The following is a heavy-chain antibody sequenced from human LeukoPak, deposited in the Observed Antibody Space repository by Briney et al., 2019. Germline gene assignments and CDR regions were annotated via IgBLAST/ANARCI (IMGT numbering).Heavy chain of an antibody. V-gene: IGHV3-23*01. CDR2: ISGSGGST. J-gene: IGHJ5*02. CDR1: GFTFSSYG. Sequence: PGGSLRLSCAASGFTFSSYGMSWVRRAPGKGLEWVSAISGSGGSTYYADSVKGRFTISRDNSKNTLYLQMNSLRAEDTAVYYCAKSGWSTVTSFNDGFDPWGQGTLVTVSS. D-gene: IGHD4-17*01. CDR3: AKSGWSTVTSFNDGFDP.